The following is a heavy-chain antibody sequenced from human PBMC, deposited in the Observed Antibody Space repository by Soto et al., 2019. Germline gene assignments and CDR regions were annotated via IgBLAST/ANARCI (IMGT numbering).Heavy chain of an antibody. V-gene: IGHV1-3*01. CDR2: INAGNGNT. CDR3: ARAVAVPADFDY. CDR1: GYTFTGYA. Sequence: ASVKVSCKASGYTFTGYAMHWVRQAPGQRLEWMGWINAGNGNTKYSQKFQGRVTITRDTSASTAYMKLSSLRSEDTAVYYCARAVAVPADFDYWGPGTLVTVSS. J-gene: IGHJ4*02. D-gene: IGHD6-19*01.